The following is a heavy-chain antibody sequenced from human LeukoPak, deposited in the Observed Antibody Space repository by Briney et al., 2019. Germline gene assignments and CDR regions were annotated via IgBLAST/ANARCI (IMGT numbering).Heavy chain of an antibody. Sequence: GRSLRLSCAASGFTFDDYAMHWVRQAPGKGLEWVSGISWNSGSIGYADSVKGRFTISRDNAKNSLYLQMNSLRAADTALYYCARGSGGDYRDYYYYGMDVWGQGTTVTVSS. J-gene: IGHJ6*02. CDR2: ISWNSGSI. V-gene: IGHV3-9*01. CDR3: ARGSGGDYRDYYYYGMDV. CDR1: GFTFDDYA. D-gene: IGHD4-17*01.